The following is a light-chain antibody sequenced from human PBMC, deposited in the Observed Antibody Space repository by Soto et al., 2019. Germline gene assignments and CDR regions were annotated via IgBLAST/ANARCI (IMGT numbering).Light chain of an antibody. J-gene: IGLJ1*01. CDR2: DNE. CDR1: RSNIGDNY. V-gene: IGLV1-51*01. CDR3: GTWDPSLSAYV. Sequence: QSALTQPPSVSAASGQKVTISCSGSRSNIGDNYVSWYQLLPGAAPKLLISDNERRPSGIPDRFSGSKSGTTATLAIAGLQTADEAEYYCGTWDPSLSAYVFAAGTKVTVL.